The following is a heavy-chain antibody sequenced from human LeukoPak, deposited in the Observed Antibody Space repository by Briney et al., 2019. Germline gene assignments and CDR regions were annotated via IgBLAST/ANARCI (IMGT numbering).Heavy chain of an antibody. D-gene: IGHD1-1*01. Sequence: GGSLRVSCAASGFTFSSYWMSWVRQAPGKGLEWVAHIKQDGSEKYYVDSVKGRFTTSRDNAKNSLYLQMNSLRAEDTAVYYCARDSETLTQQDNWFDPWGQGTLVTVSS. CDR3: ARDSETLTQQDNWFDP. J-gene: IGHJ5*02. V-gene: IGHV3-7*01. CDR1: GFTFSSYW. CDR2: IKQDGSEK.